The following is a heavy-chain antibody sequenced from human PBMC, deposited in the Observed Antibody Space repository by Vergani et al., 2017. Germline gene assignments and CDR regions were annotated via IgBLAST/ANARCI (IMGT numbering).Heavy chain of an antibody. CDR3: ARLGDCSSTSCYGYFQH. V-gene: IGHV4-59*01. Sequence: QVQLQESGPGLVKPSETLSLTCTVSGGSISSYYWSWIRQPPGKGLEWIGYIYYSGSTNYNPSLKSRVTISVDTSKNQFSLKLSSVTAADTAVYYCARLGDCSSTSCYGYFQHWGQGTLVTVSS. D-gene: IGHD2-2*01. J-gene: IGHJ1*01. CDR2: IYYSGST. CDR1: GGSISSYY.